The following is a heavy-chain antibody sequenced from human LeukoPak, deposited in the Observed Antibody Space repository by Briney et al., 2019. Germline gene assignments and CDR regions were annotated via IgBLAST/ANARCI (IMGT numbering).Heavy chain of an antibody. CDR3: ARECGDYGGADY. J-gene: IGHJ4*02. CDR1: GDSVSSNSAA. Sequence: SRTLSLTCAISGDSVSSNSAAWNWIRQSPSRGLEWLGRTYYRSEWYTDYAVSVKSRITIKPDTSTNQFSLQLNSVTPEDTAVYYCARECGDYGGADYWGQGTLVTVSS. V-gene: IGHV6-1*01. CDR2: TYYRSEWYT. D-gene: IGHD4-23*01.